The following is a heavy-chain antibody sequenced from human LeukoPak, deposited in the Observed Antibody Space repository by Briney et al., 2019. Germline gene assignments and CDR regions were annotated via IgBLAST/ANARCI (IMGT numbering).Heavy chain of an antibody. CDR1: GYTFTSYG. Sequence: ASVKVSCKASGYTFTSYGISWVRQAPGQGLEWMGIINPSGGSTSYAQKFQGRVTMTRDTSTSTVYMELSSLRSEDTAVYYCARDVDPWFLDYWGQGTLVTVSS. V-gene: IGHV1-46*01. CDR3: ARDVDPWFLDY. CDR2: INPSGGST. D-gene: IGHD3-22*01. J-gene: IGHJ4*02.